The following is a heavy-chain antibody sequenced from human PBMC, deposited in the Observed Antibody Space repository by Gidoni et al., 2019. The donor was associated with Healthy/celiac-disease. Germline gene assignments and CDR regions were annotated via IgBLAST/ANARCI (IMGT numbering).Heavy chain of an antibody. D-gene: IGHD6-13*01. CDR1: GCSISSYY. V-gene: IGHV4-59*01. CDR2: IYYSGST. CDR3: ARAGYSSSWWRYYFDY. Sequence: QVQLQASGPGLVKPSETLSLTCTVSGCSISSYYWRWIRHPPGKGLEWIGYIYYSGSTNYNPSLKSRVTISVDTSKNQFSLKLSSVTAADTAVYYCARAGYSSSWWRYYFDYWGQGTLVTVSS. J-gene: IGHJ4*02.